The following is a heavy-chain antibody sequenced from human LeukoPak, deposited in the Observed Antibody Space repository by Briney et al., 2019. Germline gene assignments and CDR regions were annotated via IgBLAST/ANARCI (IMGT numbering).Heavy chain of an antibody. D-gene: IGHD6-13*01. CDR1: GFIFDDYG. Sequence: PEGSLRLSCAATGFIFDDYGRSWVRQATGKGVEWVSVINWNGGSTGYADSVRGRFIISRDNAKNYLYLQMNSLSAEDTALFYLSRGDDSSSWYPFDYWGQGTLVTVSS. CDR2: INWNGGST. CDR3: SRGDDSSSWYPFDY. J-gene: IGHJ4*02. V-gene: IGHV3-20*04.